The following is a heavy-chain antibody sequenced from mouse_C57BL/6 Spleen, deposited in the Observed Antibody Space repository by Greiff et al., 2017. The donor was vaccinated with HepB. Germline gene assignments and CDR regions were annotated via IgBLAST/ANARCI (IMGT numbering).Heavy chain of an antibody. V-gene: IGHV14-2*01. J-gene: IGHJ3*01. CDR3: ARIYDGYYAWVAY. CDR2: IDPEDGET. Sequence: EVQLQQSGAELVKPGASVKLSCTASGFNIKDYYMHWVKQRTEQGLEWIGRIDPEDGETKYAPKFQGKATITADTSSNTDYLQLSSLTSEDTAVYYCARIYDGYYAWVAYWGQGTLVTVSA. D-gene: IGHD2-3*01. CDR1: GFNIKDYY.